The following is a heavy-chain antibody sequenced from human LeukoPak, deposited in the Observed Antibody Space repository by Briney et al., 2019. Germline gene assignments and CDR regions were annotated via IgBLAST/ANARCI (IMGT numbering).Heavy chain of an antibody. D-gene: IGHD6-13*01. CDR3: ARDYSSSSGKHAFDI. CDR2: ISSRSSTI. V-gene: IGHV3-48*01. Sequence: GGSLRLSCAASGFTFSSYGMRWVRQAPGKGLEWISYISSRSSTIYYADSVKGRLTISRDNAKSSLYLQMNSLRAEDTAVYYCARDYSSSSGKHAFDIWGQGTMVTISS. J-gene: IGHJ3*02. CDR1: GFTFSSYG.